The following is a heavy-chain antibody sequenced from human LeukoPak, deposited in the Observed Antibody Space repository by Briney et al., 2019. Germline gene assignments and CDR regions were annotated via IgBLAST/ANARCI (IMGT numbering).Heavy chain of an antibody. D-gene: IGHD3-10*01. V-gene: IGHV4-61*01. CDR3: SRSDGVYYGSGSSWNYYPHWFDP. CDR1: GGSVSSGNYY. J-gene: IGHJ5*02. CDR2: IFYSGST. Sequence: SETLSLTCAVSGGSVSSGNYYRSWIRQPPGKGLEWIGYIFYSGSTKYNPSLQSRVTILGDTSKNQFSLKITSTTAADTAVYYCSRSDGVYYGSGSSWNYYPHWFDPWGQGTLVIVSS.